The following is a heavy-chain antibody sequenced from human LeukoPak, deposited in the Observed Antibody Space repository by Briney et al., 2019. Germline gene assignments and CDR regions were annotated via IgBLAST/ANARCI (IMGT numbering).Heavy chain of an antibody. Sequence: SETLSLTCAVSGGSISSSNWWSWVRQPPGKGLEWIGEILHSGSTNHNPSLKSRVTMSLDKSKNQFSLKLYSVTAADTAVYYCARDLSMMDGRTMGGYWGQGTLVTVSS. V-gene: IGHV4-4*02. CDR3: ARDLSMMDGRTMGGY. J-gene: IGHJ4*02. CDR2: ILHSGST. D-gene: IGHD1-26*01. CDR1: GGSISSSNW.